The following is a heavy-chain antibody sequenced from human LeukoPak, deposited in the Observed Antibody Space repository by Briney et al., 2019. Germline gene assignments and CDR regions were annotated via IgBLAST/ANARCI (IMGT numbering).Heavy chain of an antibody. CDR2: ISAYNGNT. V-gene: IGHV1-18*01. CDR3: ASAPVGATTFYFDY. J-gene: IGHJ4*02. Sequence: ASVKVSCKASGYTFTSYGISWVRQAPGQGLEWMGWISAYNGNTNYAQKLQGRVTMTTDTSTSTAYMELRSLRSEDTAVYYCASAPVGATTFYFDYWGQGTLVTVSS. CDR1: GYTFTSYG. D-gene: IGHD1-26*01.